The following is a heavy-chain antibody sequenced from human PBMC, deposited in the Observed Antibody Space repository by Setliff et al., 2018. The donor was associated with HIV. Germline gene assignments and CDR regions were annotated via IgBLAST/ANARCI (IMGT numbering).Heavy chain of an antibody. D-gene: IGHD3-22*01. CDR3: AKNRNRYYYDNSGYPDY. CDR1: GFTFSNYA. J-gene: IGHJ4*02. V-gene: IGHV3-23*01. Sequence: GGSLRLSCAASGFTFSNYAVSWVRQAPGKGLEWVSLISGGGSTYYADSVKGRFTISRDNSKNTLYLQMNSLRAEDTAVYYCAKNRNRYYYDNSGYPDYWGQGTLVTVSS. CDR2: ISGGGST.